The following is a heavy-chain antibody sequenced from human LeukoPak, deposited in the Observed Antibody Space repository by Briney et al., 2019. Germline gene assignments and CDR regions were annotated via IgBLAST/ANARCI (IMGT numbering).Heavy chain of an antibody. CDR2: ISYDGSNK. CDR1: GFTFSSYA. J-gene: IGHJ4*02. D-gene: IGHD2-15*01. CDR3: ARGLGYCSGGSCQL. V-gene: IGHV3-30-3*01. Sequence: GESLRLSFAASGFTFSSYAMHWVRQAPGKGLEWVAVISYDGSNKYYADSVKGRFTISRDNSKNTLYLQMNSLRAEDTAVYYCARGLGYCSGGSCQLWGQGTLVTVSS.